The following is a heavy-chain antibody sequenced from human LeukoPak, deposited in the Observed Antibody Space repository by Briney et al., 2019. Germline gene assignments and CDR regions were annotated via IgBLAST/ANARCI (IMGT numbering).Heavy chain of an antibody. CDR2: IHYSGST. V-gene: IGHV4-39*07. CDR1: GGSISSSSYY. CDR3: ARADHDFWTGWTI. Sequence: SETLSLTCTVSGGSISSSSYYWGWIRQPPGKGLEWIGNIHYSGSTHYNPSLKSRVTISVDTSKNQFSMKLSSVTAADTAVYYCARADHDFWTGWTIWGQGTMVTVSS. D-gene: IGHD3/OR15-3a*01. J-gene: IGHJ3*02.